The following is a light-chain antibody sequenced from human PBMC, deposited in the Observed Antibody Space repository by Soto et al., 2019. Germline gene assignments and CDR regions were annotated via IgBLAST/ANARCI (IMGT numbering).Light chain of an antibody. Sequence: QSALTQPASVSGSPGQSITISCTGTSSDIGRYNLVSWYQQHPGKAPKLIIYEDIERPSGVSDRFSGSKSGNTASLTNSGLQTEDEADYYCCSYAGGASVVFGGGTKLTVL. CDR2: EDI. CDR3: CSYAGGASVV. J-gene: IGLJ2*01. CDR1: SSDIGRYNL. V-gene: IGLV2-23*01.